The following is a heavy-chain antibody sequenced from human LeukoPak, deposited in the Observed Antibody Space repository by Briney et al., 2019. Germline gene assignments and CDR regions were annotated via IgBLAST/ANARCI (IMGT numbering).Heavy chain of an antibody. CDR2: IRYDGSNK. J-gene: IGHJ4*02. Sequence: GGSLRLSCAASGFTFSSYGMHWVRQAPGKGLEWVAFIRYDGSNKYYADSVKGRFTISRDNAKNSLYLQMNSLRAEDTAVYYCARPNTYYYDSSGYLYWGQGTLVTVSS. V-gene: IGHV3-30*02. CDR1: GFTFSSYG. CDR3: ARPNTYYYDSSGYLY. D-gene: IGHD3-22*01.